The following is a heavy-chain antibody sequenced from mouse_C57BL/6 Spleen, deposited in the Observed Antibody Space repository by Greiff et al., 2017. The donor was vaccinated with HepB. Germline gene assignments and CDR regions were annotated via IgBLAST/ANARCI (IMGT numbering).Heavy chain of an antibody. CDR2: ISSGGSYT. CDR1: GFTFSSYG. Sequence: EVQGVESGGDLVKPGGSLKLSCAASGFTFSSYGMSWVRQTPDKRLEWVATISSGGSYTYYPDSVKGRFTISRDNAKNTLYLQMSSLKSEDTAMYYCARHETAQATGFAYWGQGTLVTVSA. CDR3: ARHETAQATGFAY. J-gene: IGHJ3*01. V-gene: IGHV5-6*01. D-gene: IGHD3-2*02.